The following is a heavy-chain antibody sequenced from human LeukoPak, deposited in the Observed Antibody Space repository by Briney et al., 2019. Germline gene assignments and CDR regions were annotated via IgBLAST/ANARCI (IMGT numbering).Heavy chain of an antibody. CDR2: ISTSGST. CDR1: VASISNYY. Sequence: SETLSLTCAVSVASISNYYWSWIRQAPGQGLELIGYISTSGSTNYNPSLKSRVSISLDTSNNRFSLNLNFVTAADTAVYFCASPRTSYRYTFDYWGPGALVTVSS. V-gene: IGHV4-4*09. CDR3: ASPRTSYRYTFDY. J-gene: IGHJ4*02. D-gene: IGHD5-18*01.